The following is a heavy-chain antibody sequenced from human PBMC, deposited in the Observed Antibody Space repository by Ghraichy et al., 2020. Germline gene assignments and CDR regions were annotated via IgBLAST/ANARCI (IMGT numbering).Heavy chain of an antibody. D-gene: IGHD6-13*01. J-gene: IGHJ3*02. CDR2: ISGSGGST. Sequence: GGSLRLSCAASGFTFSSYAMSWVRQAPGKGLEWVSAISGSGGSTYYADSVKGRFTISRDNSKNTLYLQMNSLRAEDTAVYYCAKALPAQQQPDDSLAFDIWGQGTMVTVSS. CDR3: AKALPAQQQPDDSLAFDI. V-gene: IGHV3-23*01. CDR1: GFTFSSYA.